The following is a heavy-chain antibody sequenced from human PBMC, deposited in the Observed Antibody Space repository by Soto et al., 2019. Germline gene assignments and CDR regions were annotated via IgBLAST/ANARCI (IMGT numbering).Heavy chain of an antibody. V-gene: IGHV4-39*01. CDR1: GGPISPNDYH. CDR2: IFYTGTT. CDR3: VRHSGAGSANYLGMDV. J-gene: IGHJ6*02. D-gene: IGHD1-26*01. Sequence: QLQLQQSGPGLVKPSETLSLTCTVSGGPISPNDYHWGWIRQPPGEGLDWIASIFYTGTTYYKSSLRSRLTISIDTSKMQFSLQLSSVTDTYTAIYYCVRHSGAGSANYLGMDVWGQGTTVTVPS.